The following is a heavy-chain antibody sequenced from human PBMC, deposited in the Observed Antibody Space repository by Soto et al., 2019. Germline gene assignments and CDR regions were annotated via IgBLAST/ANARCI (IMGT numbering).Heavy chain of an antibody. CDR2: INHSGST. CDR3: ARGRPQSSDDDYSKHYFDY. CDR1: GGSFSGYY. V-gene: IGHV4-34*01. Sequence: SETLSLTFAVYGGSFSGYYWSWIRQPPGKGLEWIGEINHSGSTNYNPSLKSRVTISVDTSKNQFSLKLSSVTAADTAVYYCARGRPQSSDDDYSKHYFDYWGQGTLVTVSS. J-gene: IGHJ4*02. D-gene: IGHD4-4*01.